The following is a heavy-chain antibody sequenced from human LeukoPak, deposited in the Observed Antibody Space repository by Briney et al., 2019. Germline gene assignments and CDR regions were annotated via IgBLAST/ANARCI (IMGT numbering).Heavy chain of an antibody. CDR3: ARDWGSYRTSYYFDY. CDR2: ISYDGSNK. Sequence: GGSLRLSCAASGFTFSSYAMHWVRQAPGKGLEWVAVISYDGSNKYYADSVKGRFTISRDNSKNTLYLQMNSLRAEDTAVYYCARDWGSYRTSYYFDYWGQGTLVTVSS. V-gene: IGHV3-30-3*01. J-gene: IGHJ4*02. CDR1: GFTFSSYA. D-gene: IGHD3-16*02.